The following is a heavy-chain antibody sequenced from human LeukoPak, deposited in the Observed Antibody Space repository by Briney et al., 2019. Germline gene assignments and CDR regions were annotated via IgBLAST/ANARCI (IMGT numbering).Heavy chain of an antibody. CDR3: AKTAAQGPQFDY. CDR2: ISWNSGSI. J-gene: IGHJ4*02. D-gene: IGHD6-6*01. CDR1: GFTFDDYA. V-gene: IGHV3-9*01. Sequence: PGGSLRLSCAASGFTFDDYAMHWVRHAPGKGLEWVSGISWNSGSIGYADSVKGRFTISRDNAKNSLYLQMNSLRAEDTALYYCAKTAAQGPQFDYWGQGTLVTVSS.